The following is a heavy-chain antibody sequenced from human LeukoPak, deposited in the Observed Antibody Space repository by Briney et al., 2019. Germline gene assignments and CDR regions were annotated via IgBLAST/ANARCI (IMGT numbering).Heavy chain of an antibody. J-gene: IGHJ4*02. Sequence: SGGSLRLSCAASGFTFSSYGMHWVRQAPGKGLEWVAVIWYDGSNRYYADSVKGRFTISRDNSKNTLYLQMNSLRAEDTAVYYCAREGGGYGDYGGFDYWGQGTLVTVSS. D-gene: IGHD4-17*01. CDR3: AREGGGYGDYGGFDY. CDR1: GFTFSSYG. V-gene: IGHV3-33*08. CDR2: IWYDGSNR.